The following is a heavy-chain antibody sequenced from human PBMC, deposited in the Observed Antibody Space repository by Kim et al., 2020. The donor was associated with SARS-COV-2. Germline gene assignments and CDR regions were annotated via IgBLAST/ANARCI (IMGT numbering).Heavy chain of an antibody. CDR1: GFTFSSYG. J-gene: IGHJ6*02. CDR3: AKVLGATIPNYYYYGMDV. D-gene: IGHD5-12*01. V-gene: IGHV3-30*18. CDR2: ISYDGSNK. Sequence: GGSLRLSCAASGFTFSSYGMHWVRQAPGKGLEWVAVISYDGSNKYYADSVKGRFTISRDNSKNTLYLQMNSLRAEDTAVYYCAKVLGATIPNYYYYGMDVWGQGTTVTVSS.